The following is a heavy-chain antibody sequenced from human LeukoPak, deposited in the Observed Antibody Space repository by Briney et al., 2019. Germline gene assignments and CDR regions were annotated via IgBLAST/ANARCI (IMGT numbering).Heavy chain of an antibody. CDR3: AKGDGILTGYEDFDY. D-gene: IGHD3-9*01. V-gene: IGHV3-30*18. CDR2: KSYDGSNK. CDR1: GFAFSSYG. Sequence: VGSLRLSCAASGFAFSSYGMHGGRQAPGKGLEWGAVKSYDGSNKNYADSVKGRFTISRDNSKNTLYLQMNSLRAEDTAVYYCAKGDGILTGYEDFDYWGQGTLVTVSS. J-gene: IGHJ4*02.